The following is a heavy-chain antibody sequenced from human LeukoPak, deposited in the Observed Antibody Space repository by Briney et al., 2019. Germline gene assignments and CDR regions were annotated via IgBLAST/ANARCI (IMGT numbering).Heavy chain of an antibody. CDR2: IYYSGST. CDR1: GGSISSYY. D-gene: IGHD3-16*01. Sequence: SETLSLTCTVSGGSISSYYWSRIRQPPGKGLEWIGYIYYSGSTNYNPSLKSRVTISVDTSKNQFSLKLSSVTAADTAVYYCARSYGPIDYWGQGTLVTVSS. V-gene: IGHV4-59*01. CDR3: ARSYGPIDY. J-gene: IGHJ4*02.